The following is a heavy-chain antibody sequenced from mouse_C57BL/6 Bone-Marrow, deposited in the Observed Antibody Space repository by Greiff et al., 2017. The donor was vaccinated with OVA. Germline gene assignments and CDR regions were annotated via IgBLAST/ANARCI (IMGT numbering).Heavy chain of an antibody. Sequence: EVKLQESGGGLVQPKGSLKLSCAASGFSFNTYAMNWVRQAPGKGLEWVARIRSKSNNYATYYADSVKDRFTISRDDSESMLYLQMNNVKTEDTAMYYCVRHGYYAMDYWGQGTSVTVSS. V-gene: IGHV10-1*01. CDR2: IRSKSNNYAT. CDR3: VRHGYYAMDY. CDR1: GFSFNTYA. J-gene: IGHJ4*01.